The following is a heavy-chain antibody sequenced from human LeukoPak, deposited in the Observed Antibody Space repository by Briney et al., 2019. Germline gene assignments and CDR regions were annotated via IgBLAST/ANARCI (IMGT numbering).Heavy chain of an antibody. CDR1: GLTINNYW. CDR3: VRDGDLSGSKTSYEGQGLGWNWFDP. D-gene: IGHD3-16*02. J-gene: IGHJ5*02. CDR2: IRQDGGAT. Sequence: GGSLRLSCAASGLTINNYWMSWVRQATGKGLEWVANIRQDGGATFYVDSVKGRFTISRDNAKNSLYLQMNSLRPEDTAWYYCVRDGDLSGSKTSYEGQGLGWNWFDPWGQGPLVTVSS. V-gene: IGHV3-7*01.